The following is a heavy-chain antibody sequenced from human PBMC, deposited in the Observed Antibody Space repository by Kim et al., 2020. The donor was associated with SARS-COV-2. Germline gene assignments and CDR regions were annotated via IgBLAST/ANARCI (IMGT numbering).Heavy chain of an antibody. J-gene: IGHJ6*02. V-gene: IGHV4-30-2*05. Sequence: PPLRGRLTIPVDTSKNQFSLKLSSVTAADTAVYYCAGNEYPDYYSYGMDVWGQGTTVTVSS. CDR3: AGNEYPDYYSYGMDV. D-gene: IGHD1-1*01.